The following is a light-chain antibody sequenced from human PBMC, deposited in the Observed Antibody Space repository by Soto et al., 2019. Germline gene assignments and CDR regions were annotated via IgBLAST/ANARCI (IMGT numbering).Light chain of an antibody. CDR3: QQSYSTLLYT. CDR1: QSISSY. V-gene: IGKV1-39*01. J-gene: IGKJ2*01. Sequence: DIQMTQSPSSLSASVGDRVTITGRASQSISSYLNWYQQKPGKAPKLLIYAASSLQSGVPSRFSGSGSGTDFTLTISSLQPDDFATYYCQQSYSTLLYTFGQGTKLEIK. CDR2: AAS.